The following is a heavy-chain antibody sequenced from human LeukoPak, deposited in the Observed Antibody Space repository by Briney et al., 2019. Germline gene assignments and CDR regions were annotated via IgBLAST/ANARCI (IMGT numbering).Heavy chain of an antibody. J-gene: IGHJ3*02. CDR3: ASVDGLDAFAM. V-gene: IGHV3-30*04. D-gene: IGHD5-12*01. CDR2: ISDDGINK. CDR1: GFTFSSYA. Sequence: TGGSLRLSCAASGFTFSSYAMHWVRQAPGKGLEWVAVISDDGINKYYADPVKGRFTISRDNSKNTLYLEMSSLRAEDTAVYYCASVDGLDAFAMWGQGTMVIVFS.